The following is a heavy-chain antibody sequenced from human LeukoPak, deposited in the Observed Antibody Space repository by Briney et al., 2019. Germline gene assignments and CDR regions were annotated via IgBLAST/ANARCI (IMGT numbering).Heavy chain of an antibody. CDR3: ARGDSSSWGN. CDR2: IYPSDSDT. V-gene: IGHV5-51*01. J-gene: IGHJ4*02. Sequence: GESLKISCKASGYNFTTYWIGWVRQMPGKGLEWMGIIYPSDSDTRYSPSFQGQVTLSADKSINTAYLQWSSLKASDTAMYYCARGDSSSWGNWGQGTLVTVSS. D-gene: IGHD6-13*01. CDR1: GYNFTTYW.